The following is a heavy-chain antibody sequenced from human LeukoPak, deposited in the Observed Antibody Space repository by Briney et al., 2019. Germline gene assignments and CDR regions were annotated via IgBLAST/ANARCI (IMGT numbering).Heavy chain of an antibody. CDR1: DSSISSGDYY. J-gene: IGHJ6*02. Sequence: SETLSLTCYVSDSSISSGDYYWSWIRQHPGKGLEWIGYIYYSGSTYYNPSLKSRVTISVDTSKNQFSLKLSSVTAADTAVYYCARDLRSSSSSGINYYGMDVWGQGTTVTVSS. D-gene: IGHD6-6*01. CDR2: IYYSGST. CDR3: ARDLRSSSSSGINYYGMDV. V-gene: IGHV4-31*03.